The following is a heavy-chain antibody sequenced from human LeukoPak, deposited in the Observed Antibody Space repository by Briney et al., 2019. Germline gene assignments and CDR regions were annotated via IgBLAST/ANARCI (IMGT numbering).Heavy chain of an antibody. V-gene: IGHV3-21*01. CDR3: ARELLLGYLDY. CDR1: GFTFSSYS. Sequence: GGSLRLSCTASGFTFSSYSMNWVRQAPGKGLEWVSFISTSSSYIYYADSVKGRFTISRDNAKNSLYLQMNSLRAEDTAVYYCARELLLGYLDYWGQGTLVTVSS. D-gene: IGHD2-15*01. CDR2: ISTSSSYI. J-gene: IGHJ4*02.